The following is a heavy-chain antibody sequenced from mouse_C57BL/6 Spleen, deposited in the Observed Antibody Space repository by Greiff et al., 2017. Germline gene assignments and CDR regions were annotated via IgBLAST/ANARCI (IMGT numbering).Heavy chain of an antibody. D-gene: IGHD2-3*01. V-gene: IGHV1-74*01. J-gene: IGHJ3*01. Sequence: VQLQQPGAELVKPGASVKVSCKASGYTFTSYWMHWVKQRPGQGLEWIGRIHPSDSDTNYNQKFKGKATLTVDKSSSTAYMLLSSLTAEDSAVYFCARGGGYYGYYAFAYWGQGTLVTVS. CDR2: IHPSDSDT. CDR3: ARGGGYYGYYAFAY. CDR1: GYTFTSYW.